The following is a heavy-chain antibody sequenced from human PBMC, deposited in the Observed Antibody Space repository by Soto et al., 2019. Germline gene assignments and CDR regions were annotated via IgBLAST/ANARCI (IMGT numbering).Heavy chain of an antibody. CDR1: GGTFSSYA. V-gene: IGHV1-69*01. D-gene: IGHD5-12*01. CDR3: ARGLRGYDFRSYWYFEL. Sequence: QVQLVQSGAEVKKPGSSVKVSCKASGGTFSSYAISWVRQAPGQGLEWMGGIIPIFGTANYAQKFQGRVTITADESTSTAYMELSSLRSEDTAVYYCARGLRGYDFRSYWYFELWGRGTLVTVSS. J-gene: IGHJ2*01. CDR2: IIPIFGTA.